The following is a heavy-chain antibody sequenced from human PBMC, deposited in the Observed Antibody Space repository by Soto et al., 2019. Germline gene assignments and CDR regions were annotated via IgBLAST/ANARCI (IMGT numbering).Heavy chain of an antibody. CDR2: IWYDGSNK. CDR3: ARDRGYGGNPVDAFDI. Sequence: GGSLRLSCAASGFTFSSYGMHWVRQAPGKGLEWVAVIWYDGSNKYYADSVKGRFTISRDNSKNTLYLQMNSLRAEDTAVYYCARDRGYGGNPVDAFDIWGQGTMVTISS. D-gene: IGHD2-15*01. J-gene: IGHJ3*02. CDR1: GFTFSSYG. V-gene: IGHV3-33*01.